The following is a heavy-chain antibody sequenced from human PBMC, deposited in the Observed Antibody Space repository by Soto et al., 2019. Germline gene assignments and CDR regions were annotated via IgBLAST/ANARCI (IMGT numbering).Heavy chain of an antibody. CDR1: GDSISNNHYY. J-gene: IGHJ4*02. CDR2: IVDSGST. V-gene: IGHV4-30-4*01. CDR3: ARVRASDKVDS. D-gene: IGHD2-15*01. Sequence: QVQLQESGPGLVKPSQTLSLACTVSGDSISNNHYYWSWIRQPPGKGLEWIGHIVDSGSTFNKPSLNSRVAISIDTSQNQFSLKLRSVTAAGTAVYYCARVRASDKVDSWGQGTLVTVSS.